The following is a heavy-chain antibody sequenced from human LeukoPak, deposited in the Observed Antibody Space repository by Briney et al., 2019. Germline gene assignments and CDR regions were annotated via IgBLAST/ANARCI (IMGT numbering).Heavy chain of an antibody. Sequence: ASVKVSCKVSEYTLTGLSVHWVRLAPGKGLEWMGGFDPEDVDTIYAQKFEGRVTMTEDTSTDTAYLELSSLRFGDTAVYYCARGRSSGWYSSLRRDGYYFDYWGQGTLVTVSS. CDR2: FDPEDVDT. CDR1: EYTLTGLS. V-gene: IGHV1-24*01. J-gene: IGHJ4*02. D-gene: IGHD6-19*01. CDR3: ARGRSSGWYSSLRRDGYYFDY.